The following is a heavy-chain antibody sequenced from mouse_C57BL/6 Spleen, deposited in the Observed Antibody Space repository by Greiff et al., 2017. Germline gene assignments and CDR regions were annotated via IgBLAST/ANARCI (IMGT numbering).Heavy chain of an antibody. V-gene: IGHV5-12*01. CDR3: ARHGSNYVFDY. J-gene: IGHJ2*01. D-gene: IGHD2-5*01. CDR1: GFTFSDYY. CDR2: ISNGGGST. Sequence: EVKVVESGGGLVQPGGSLKLSCAASGFTFSDYYMYWVRQTPEKRLEWVAYISNGGGSTYYPDTVKGRFTISRDNAKNTLYLQMSRLKSEDTAMYYCARHGSNYVFDYWGQGTTLTVSS.